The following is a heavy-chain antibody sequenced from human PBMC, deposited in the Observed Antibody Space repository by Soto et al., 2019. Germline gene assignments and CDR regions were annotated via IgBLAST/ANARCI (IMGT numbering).Heavy chain of an antibody. J-gene: IGHJ6*03. CDR2: MNPNSGNT. D-gene: IGHD3-3*01. CDR3: ARANYDFWSGTRGYMDV. CDR1: GYTFTSYD. Sequence: ASVKVSCKASGYTFTSYDINWVRQATGQGLEWMGWMNPNSGNTGYAQKFQGRVTMTRNTSISTAYMELSSLRSEGTAVYYCARANYDFWSGTRGYMDVWGKGTTVTVSS. V-gene: IGHV1-8*01.